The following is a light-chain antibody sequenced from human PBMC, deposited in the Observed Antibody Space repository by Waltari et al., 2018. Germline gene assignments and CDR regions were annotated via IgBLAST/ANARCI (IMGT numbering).Light chain of an antibody. J-gene: IGKJ4*01. Sequence: EIVLTQSPGTLSLSPGERATLSCRASQTVRTTYLAWYQQEPGQAPTLLIYGASSRATGIPDRFSGRGSGTDCSLTISSLEPEDVAVYYCQQYDISPLTFGGGTKVEIK. V-gene: IGKV3-20*01. CDR3: QQYDISPLT. CDR2: GAS. CDR1: QTVRTTY.